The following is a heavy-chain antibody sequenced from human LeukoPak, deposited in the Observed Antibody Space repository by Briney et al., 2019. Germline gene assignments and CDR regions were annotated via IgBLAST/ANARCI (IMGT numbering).Heavy chain of an antibody. D-gene: IGHD3-22*01. CDR1: GFTFSDSY. V-gene: IGHV3-11*04. CDR2: ISSTAYTI. CDR3: ARVDYDRSGEDANAEYFQH. J-gene: IGHJ1*01. Sequence: GGSLRLSCAASGFTFSDSYMTWLRQAPGEGLEWVSYISSTAYTIFYADSVKGRFTISRDNDKNSLYLQMNSLRAEDTAIYYCARVDYDRSGEDANAEYFQHWGEGTLVTVSS.